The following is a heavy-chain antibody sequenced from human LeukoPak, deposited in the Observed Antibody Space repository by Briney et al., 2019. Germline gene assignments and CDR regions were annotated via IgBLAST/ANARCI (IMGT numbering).Heavy chain of an antibody. CDR1: GYTFTSYD. CDR2: MNPNSGNT. Sequence: GASVKVSCKASGYTFTSYDINWVRQAPGQGLEWMGWMNPNSGNTGYAQKFQGRVTMTRNTSISTAYMELSSLRSEDTAVYYCARGLGRLRRPGGDYWGQGTLVTVSS. CDR3: ARGLGRLRRPGGDY. V-gene: IGHV1-8*01. J-gene: IGHJ4*02. D-gene: IGHD4-17*01.